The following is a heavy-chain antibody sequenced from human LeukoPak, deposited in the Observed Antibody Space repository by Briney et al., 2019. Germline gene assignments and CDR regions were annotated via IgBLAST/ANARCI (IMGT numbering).Heavy chain of an antibody. CDR1: RFTFDDYA. Sequence: GRSLRLSCAASRFTFDDYAMHWVRQAPGKGLEWVSGISWNSGSIGYADSVKGRFTISRDNAKNSLYLQMNSLRAEDTALYYCAKDMRPIVGGSPWDYWGQGTLVTVSS. J-gene: IGHJ4*02. CDR2: ISWNSGSI. D-gene: IGHD1-26*01. CDR3: AKDMRPIVGGSPWDY. V-gene: IGHV3-9*01.